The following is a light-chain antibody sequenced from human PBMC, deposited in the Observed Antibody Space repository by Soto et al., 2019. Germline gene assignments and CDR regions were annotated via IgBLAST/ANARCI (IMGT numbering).Light chain of an antibody. Sequence: EIVLTQSPGTLSLSPGERATLSYRASQSVSSSYLAWYQQKPGQAHRFLIYGACMRATGIPDRFSGSGSGTDFTLTISRLEPEDFAVYYCQQYGSSPYTFGQGTNLEIK. V-gene: IGKV3-20*01. CDR1: QSVSSSY. CDR3: QQYGSSPYT. J-gene: IGKJ2*01. CDR2: GAC.